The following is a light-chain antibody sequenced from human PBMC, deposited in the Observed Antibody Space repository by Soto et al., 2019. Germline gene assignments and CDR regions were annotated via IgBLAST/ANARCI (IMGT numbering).Light chain of an antibody. CDR3: QQYNTYPWT. J-gene: IGKJ1*01. CDR2: KAS. CDR1: QSINTW. V-gene: IGKV1-5*03. Sequence: DIQMTQSPSTLSASVGDRVTITCRASQSINTWLAWYRQKPGKAPNLLIYKASSLESGVPSRFSGSGSGTEFTLTISSLQPDYFATYYCQQYNTYPWTFGQGTKVEIK.